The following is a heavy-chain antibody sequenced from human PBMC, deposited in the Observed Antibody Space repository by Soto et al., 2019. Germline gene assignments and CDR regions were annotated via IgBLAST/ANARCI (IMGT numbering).Heavy chain of an antibody. CDR3: ARARIYPFVDY. CDR1: GGSISSYY. CDR2: IYYSGST. J-gene: IGHJ4*02. Sequence: QVQLQESGPGLVKPSETLSLTCTVSGGSISSYYWSWIRQPPGKGLEWIGYIYYSGSTNYNPSLKGRVTISVDASKDQSSLKLSSVTAADTAVYYGARARIYPFVDYWGQGTLVTVSS. D-gene: IGHD3-3*01. V-gene: IGHV4-59*01.